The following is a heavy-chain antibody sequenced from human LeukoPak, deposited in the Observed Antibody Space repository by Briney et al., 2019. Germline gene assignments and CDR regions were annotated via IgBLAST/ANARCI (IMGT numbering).Heavy chain of an antibody. D-gene: IGHD3-10*01. CDR1: GVTFSDYY. CDR2: ISSSSSYT. Sequence: GGSLRLSCAASGVTFSDYYMSWIRQAPGQGLEWVSYISSSSSYTNYADSVKGRFTISRDNAKNSLYLQMNSLSAEDTALYYCAKAWNSGSGSHSSYAIDSWGPGTLVTVSS. J-gene: IGHJ4*02. V-gene: IGHV3-11*06. CDR3: AKAWNSGSGSHSSYAIDS.